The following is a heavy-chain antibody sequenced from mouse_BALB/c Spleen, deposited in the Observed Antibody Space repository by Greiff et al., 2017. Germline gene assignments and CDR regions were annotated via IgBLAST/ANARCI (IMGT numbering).Heavy chain of an antibody. CDR1: GFSLTSYG. Sequence: VKLEESGPGLVAPSQSLSITCTVSGFSLTSYGVHWVRQPPGKGLEWLGVIWAGGSTNYNSALMSRLSISKDNSKSQVFLKMNSLQTDDTAMYYCAREGAYLFAYWGQGTLVTVSA. CDR3: AREGAYLFAY. V-gene: IGHV2-9*02. CDR2: IWAGGST. D-gene: IGHD2-10*01. J-gene: IGHJ3*01.